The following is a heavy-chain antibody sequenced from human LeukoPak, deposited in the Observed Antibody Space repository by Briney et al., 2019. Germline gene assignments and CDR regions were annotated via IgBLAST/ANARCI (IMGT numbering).Heavy chain of an antibody. CDR3: ARGGNYGAYYYFYYMDV. Sequence: SVKVSCKASGGTFSSYAISWVRQAPGQGLEWMGGIIPIFGTANYAQKFQGRVTITTDESTSTAYMEPSSLRSEDTAVYYCARGGNYGAYYYFYYMDVWGKGTTVTVSS. V-gene: IGHV1-69*05. J-gene: IGHJ6*03. CDR1: GGTFSSYA. D-gene: IGHD4-17*01. CDR2: IIPIFGTA.